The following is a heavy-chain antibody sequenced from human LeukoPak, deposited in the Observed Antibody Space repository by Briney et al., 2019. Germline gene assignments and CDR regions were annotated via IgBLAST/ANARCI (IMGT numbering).Heavy chain of an antibody. Sequence: SETLSLTCTVSGYSISSSYYWGWIRQPPGKGLEWIGYIYYSGSTNYNPSLKSRVTISVDTSKNQFSLTLSSVTAADTAVYYCVRVTRWYGPYDYWGRGTLVTVSS. CDR3: VRVTRWYGPYDY. CDR2: IYYSGST. J-gene: IGHJ4*02. CDR1: GYSISSSYY. D-gene: IGHD6-13*01. V-gene: IGHV4-61*01.